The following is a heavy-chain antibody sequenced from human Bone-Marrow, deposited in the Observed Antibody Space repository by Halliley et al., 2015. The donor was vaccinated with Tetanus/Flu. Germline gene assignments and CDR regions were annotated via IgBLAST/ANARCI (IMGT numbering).Heavy chain of an antibody. D-gene: IGHD4-17*01. Sequence: KGLEWIGYIEYSGSPKYTPSLKSRVTISLDTSKNQFSLRLSSVTAADTAVFYCARGPVTADFDYWGQGTLVTVSP. CDR3: ARGPVTADFDY. J-gene: IGHJ4*02. V-gene: IGHV4-59*01. CDR2: IEYSGSP.